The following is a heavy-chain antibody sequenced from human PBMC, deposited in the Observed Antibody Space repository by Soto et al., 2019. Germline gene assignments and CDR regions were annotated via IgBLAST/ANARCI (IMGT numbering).Heavy chain of an antibody. J-gene: IGHJ6*02. D-gene: IGHD2-2*01. CDR1: GYTFTSYD. CDR3: ARGTPPVVLVPAATPWRDGMDV. Sequence: QVQLVQSGAEVKKPGASVKVSCKASGYTFTSYDINWVRQATGQGLEWMGWMNPNSGNTGYAQKFQGRVTMTRNTTINTAFMERSSRRSADTAVYYCARGTPPVVLVPAATPWRDGMDVWGQGTTVTVSS. CDR2: MNPNSGNT. V-gene: IGHV1-8*01.